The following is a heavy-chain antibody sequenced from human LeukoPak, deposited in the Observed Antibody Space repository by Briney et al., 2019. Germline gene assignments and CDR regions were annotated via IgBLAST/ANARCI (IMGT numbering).Heavy chain of an antibody. V-gene: IGHV1-8*01. J-gene: IGHJ3*02. CDR3: ARSGDYDSSGYAGSFDI. CDR2: MNLNSGNT. Sequence: ASVKVSCKGSGYTFTSYDMNWVGQAGGQGGEGMGWMNLNSGNTGYAQKFQGRVTMTRNTSISTAYMELSSLRSEDTAVYSCARSGDYDSSGYAGSFDIWGQGTMVTVSS. CDR1: GYTFTSYD. D-gene: IGHD3-22*01.